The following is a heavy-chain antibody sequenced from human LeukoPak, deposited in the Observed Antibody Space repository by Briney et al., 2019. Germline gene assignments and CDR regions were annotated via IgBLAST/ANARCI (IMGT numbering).Heavy chain of an antibody. D-gene: IGHD6-19*01. V-gene: IGHV1-69*04. Sequence: GASVKVSCKASGGTFSSYAISWVRQAPGQGLEWMGRIIPILGIANYAQKFQGRVTITADKSTSTAYMELSSLRSEDTAVYYCARMPDSSGWYGDGPFDYWGQGTLVTVSS. CDR1: GGTFSSYA. CDR3: ARMPDSSGWYGDGPFDY. J-gene: IGHJ4*02. CDR2: IIPILGIA.